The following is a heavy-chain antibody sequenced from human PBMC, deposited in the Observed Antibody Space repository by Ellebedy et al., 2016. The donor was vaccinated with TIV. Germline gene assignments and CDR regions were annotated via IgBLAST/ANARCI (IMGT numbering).Heavy chain of an antibody. J-gene: IGHJ4*02. CDR2: IYNSGAT. V-gene: IGHV4-39*01. Sequence: SETLSLTCTVSGASISNSGYYWAWIRQPPGKRLEWIGNIYNSGATYFNPSLESRVTISVDTSRNQFSLELTSVTAADTALYYCARRTDSGSYYDYFNLWGQGTLVTVSS. D-gene: IGHD1-26*01. CDR1: GASISNSGYY. CDR3: ARRTDSGSYYDYFNL.